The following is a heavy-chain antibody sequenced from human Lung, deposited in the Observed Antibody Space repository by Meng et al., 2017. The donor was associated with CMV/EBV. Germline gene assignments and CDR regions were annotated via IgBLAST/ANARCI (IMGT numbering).Heavy chain of an antibody. Sequence: EVQLVESXXGLVKPGXSLRLSXRGSGSGFIFSNLWINWVRQAPGKGLEWVGRIKSKFDGETTDYAAPVKGRFTISRDDSRNTLYLYMNSLKTEDTAVYYCTTDRPRSGGKTHDYWGQGTLVTVSS. CDR2: IKSKFDGETT. CDR3: TTDRPRSGGKTHDY. J-gene: IGHJ4*02. V-gene: IGHV3-15*01. D-gene: IGHD4-23*01. CDR1: GSGFIFSNLW.